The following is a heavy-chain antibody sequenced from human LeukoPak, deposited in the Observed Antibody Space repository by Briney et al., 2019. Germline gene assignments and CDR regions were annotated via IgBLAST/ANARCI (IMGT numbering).Heavy chain of an antibody. D-gene: IGHD2-21*02. J-gene: IGHJ3*01. CDR2: MNPKSGDP. CDR3: ATGLTPNTFDV. V-gene: IGHV1-8*02. CDR1: GYSPSDYN. Sequence: ASVKVSCKASGYSPSDYNINWVRQATGQGLEWMGLMNPKSGDPVYAQKFQGRVTMTRDTSTNTVDMELSSLRSEDTAVYYCATGLTPNTFDVWGQGTMVTVSS.